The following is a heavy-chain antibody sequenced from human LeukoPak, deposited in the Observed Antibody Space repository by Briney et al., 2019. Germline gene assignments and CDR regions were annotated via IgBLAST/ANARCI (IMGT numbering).Heavy chain of an antibody. D-gene: IGHD2-2*02. V-gene: IGHV4-4*09. CDR3: ARHLYDYYFDY. Sequence: SETLSLTCTVSGGSMSNKLWSWVRQPPGKGLEWIGYIYTSGSTGYNPSLKSRVTMSVDTSTTQFSLNLSSVTGADTVVYYCARHLYDYYFDYWGQGTLVTVSS. CDR2: IYTSGST. J-gene: IGHJ4*02. CDR1: GGSMSNKL.